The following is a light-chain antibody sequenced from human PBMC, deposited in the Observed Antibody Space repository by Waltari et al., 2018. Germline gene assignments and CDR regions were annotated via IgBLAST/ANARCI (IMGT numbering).Light chain of an antibody. J-gene: IGKJ1*01. CDR1: QSLVHSDGNTY. CDR2: KVS. Sequence: DVVMTQSPFSLPVTLGQPASISCRSSQSLVHSDGNTYLNWFQQRPGQSPRRLIYKVSNRDSGVPDRFSGSGSGTDFTLKISRVEAEDVGVYYCMQGTHWPWTFGQGTKVEIK. CDR3: MQGTHWPWT. V-gene: IGKV2-30*02.